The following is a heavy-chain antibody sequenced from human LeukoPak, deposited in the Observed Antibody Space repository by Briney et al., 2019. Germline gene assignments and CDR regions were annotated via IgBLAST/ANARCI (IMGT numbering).Heavy chain of an antibody. V-gene: IGHV4-59*13. CDR1: GGSISSYY. Sequence: SETLSLTCTVSGGSISSYYWSWIRPPPGKGLEWIGYIYYSGSTNYNPSLKSRVTISVDTSKNQFSLKLSSVTAADTAVYYCARGPFDYWGQGTLVTVSS. CDR3: ARGPFDY. J-gene: IGHJ4*02. CDR2: IYYSGST.